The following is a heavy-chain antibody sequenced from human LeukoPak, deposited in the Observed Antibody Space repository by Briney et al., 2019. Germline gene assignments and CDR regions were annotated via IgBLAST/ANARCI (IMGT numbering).Heavy chain of an antibody. CDR2: INHSGST. CDR3: ARTYSSSGFNWFDP. CDR1: GGSFSGYY. J-gene: IGHJ5*02. D-gene: IGHD6-6*01. Sequence: SETLSLTCAVHGGSFSGYYWSWIRQPPGKGLEWIGEINHSGSTNYNPSLKSRVTISVDTSKNQFSLKLSSVTAADTAVYYCARTYSSSGFNWFDPWGQGTLVTVSS. V-gene: IGHV4-34*01.